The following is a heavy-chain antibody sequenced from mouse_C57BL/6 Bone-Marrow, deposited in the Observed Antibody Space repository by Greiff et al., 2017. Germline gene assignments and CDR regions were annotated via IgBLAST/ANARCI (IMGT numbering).Heavy chain of an antibody. CDR3: AREGIWYFDV. CDR2: ISYDGSN. J-gene: IGHJ1*03. V-gene: IGHV3-6*01. CDR1: GYSITSGYY. Sequence: EVQLVESGPGLVKPSQSLSLTCSVTGYSITSGYYWNWIRQFPGNKLEWMGYISYDGSNNYNPSLKNRISITRDTSKNQFFLKLNSVTTKDTATYYCAREGIWYFDVWGTGTTVTVSS.